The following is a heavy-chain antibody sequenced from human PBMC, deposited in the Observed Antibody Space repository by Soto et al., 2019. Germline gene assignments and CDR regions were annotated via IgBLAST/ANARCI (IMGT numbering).Heavy chain of an antibody. J-gene: IGHJ5*02. Sequence: QVQLVQSGAEVKKPGSSVKVSCKASGGTFSSYTISWVRQAPGQGLEWMGRIIPILGIANYAQKFHGRVTITEENSTSTARMAVSRLRSEDTAVYYCARDQYSSGPNWCAHWGQGTLVTVSS. CDR3: ARDQYSSGPNWCAH. D-gene: IGHD6-19*01. CDR1: GGTFSSYT. CDR2: IIPILGIA. V-gene: IGHV1-69*08.